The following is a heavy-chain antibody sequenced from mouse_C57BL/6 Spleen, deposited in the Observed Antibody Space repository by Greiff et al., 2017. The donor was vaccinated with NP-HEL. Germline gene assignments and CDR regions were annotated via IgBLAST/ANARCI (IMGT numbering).Heavy chain of an antibody. Sequence: EVKLEESGGGLVKPGGSLKLSCAASGFTFSSYAMSWVRQTPEKRLEWVATISDGGSYTYYPANVKGRFTISRDNAKNNLYLQMSNLKSEDTAMYYCVRDSNWFAYWGQETLVTVSA. V-gene: IGHV5-4*01. CDR2: ISDGGSYT. CDR3: VRDSNWFAY. CDR1: GFTFSSYA. D-gene: IGHD2-5*01. J-gene: IGHJ3*01.